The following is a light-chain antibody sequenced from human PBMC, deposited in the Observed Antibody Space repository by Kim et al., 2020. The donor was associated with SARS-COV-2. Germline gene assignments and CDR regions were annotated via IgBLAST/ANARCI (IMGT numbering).Light chain of an antibody. CDR3: NSRDSSGDHLV. Sequence: ALGQTVRITCQGDSLRNFYANWYQQKPGQAPILVFYGKNNRPSGIPDRFSGSSSGNTASLTITGARAEDEADYYCNSRDSSGDHLVFGGGTQLTVL. CDR1: SLRNFY. J-gene: IGLJ2*01. V-gene: IGLV3-19*01. CDR2: GKN.